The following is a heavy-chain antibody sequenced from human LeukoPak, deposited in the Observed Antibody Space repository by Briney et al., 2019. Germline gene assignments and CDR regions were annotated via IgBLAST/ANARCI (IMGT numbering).Heavy chain of an antibody. Sequence: GGSLRLSCEASGFTVSSNYMTWVRQAPGKGLEWVSVIYSGGSTYYAGSVKGRFTISRDTSKNTLYLQMNSLRAEDTAVYYCARDKTAVGPFDYWGQGTLVTVSS. CDR1: GFTVSSNY. J-gene: IGHJ4*02. CDR2: IYSGGST. V-gene: IGHV3-66*01. CDR3: ARDKTAVGPFDY. D-gene: IGHD5-18*01.